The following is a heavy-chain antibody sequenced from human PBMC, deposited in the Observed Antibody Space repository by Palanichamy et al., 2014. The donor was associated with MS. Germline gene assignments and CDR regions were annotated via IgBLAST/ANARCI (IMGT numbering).Heavy chain of an antibody. D-gene: IGHD2-15*01. J-gene: IGHJ4*02. CDR2: IYYSGSS. CDR1: GGSIRSSDYY. Sequence: QLQLQESGPGLVRPSETLSLTCSVSGGSIRSSDYYWAWIRQPPGKGLEWIATIYYSGSSYYNPSLKSRVTISVDTSKNQFSLNLRSVTAADTAVYYCARRVYCIVGSCYPQAVAGPRNFDYWGQGTLVTVSS. V-gene: IGHV4-39*01. CDR3: ARRVYCIVGSCYPQAVAGPRNFDY.